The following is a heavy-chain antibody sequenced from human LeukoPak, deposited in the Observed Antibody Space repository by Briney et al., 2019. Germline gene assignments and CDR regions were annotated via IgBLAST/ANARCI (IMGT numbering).Heavy chain of an antibody. D-gene: IGHD1-26*01. CDR3: ARGPAYSGSYWPY. Sequence: GGSLRLSCVASGFGFTTHSMSWGRQAPGKGLEWVSSISSSSSYIYYADSVKGRFTISRDNAKNSLYLQMNSLRAEDTAVYYCARGPAYSGSYWPYWGQGTLVTVSS. J-gene: IGHJ4*02. CDR2: ISSSSSYI. CDR1: GFGFTTHS. V-gene: IGHV3-21*01.